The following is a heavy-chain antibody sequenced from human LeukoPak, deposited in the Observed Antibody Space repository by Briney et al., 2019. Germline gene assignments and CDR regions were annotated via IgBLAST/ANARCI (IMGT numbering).Heavy chain of an antibody. D-gene: IGHD5-12*01. CDR2: ISYDGSNK. CDR3: AKDWENSGYDGVDY. Sequence: GRSLRLSCAASGFTFSSYGMHWVRQAPGKGLEWVAVISYDGSNKYYADSVKGRFTISRDNSKNTLYLQMNSLRAEDTAVYYCAKDWENSGYDGVDYWGQGTLVTVSS. V-gene: IGHV3-30*18. J-gene: IGHJ4*02. CDR1: GFTFSSYG.